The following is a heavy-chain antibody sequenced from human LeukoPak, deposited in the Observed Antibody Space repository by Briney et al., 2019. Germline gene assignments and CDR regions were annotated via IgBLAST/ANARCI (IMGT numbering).Heavy chain of an antibody. V-gene: IGHV1-8*03. D-gene: IGHD2-2*01. CDR3: ARGPCCTSTSCPYFFDC. J-gene: IGHJ4*02. Sequence: VASVTVSCTASAYTFNSYDINWMRQATGQGLEWMGWMNPNSGNTGYAQKFQGRVTITRNTSINTAYMEVSSLRSEDTALYYCARGPCCTSTSCPYFFDCWGQGTLVTVSS. CDR1: AYTFNSYD. CDR2: MNPNSGNT.